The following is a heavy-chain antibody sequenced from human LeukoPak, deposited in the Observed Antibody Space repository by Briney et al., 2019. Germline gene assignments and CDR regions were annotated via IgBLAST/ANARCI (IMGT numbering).Heavy chain of an antibody. D-gene: IGHD6-6*01. CDR3: ASGVAARPPIPERNVRVGWVVYYFDY. J-gene: IGHJ4*02. CDR1: GGTFISYA. CDR2: IIPILGIA. Sequence: SVKVSCKASGGTFISYAIIWVRQAPGQGLEWMGRIIPILGIANYAQKFQGRVTITADKSTSTAYMELSSLRSEDTAVYYCASGVAARPPIPERNVRVGWVVYYFDYWGQGTLVTVSS. V-gene: IGHV1-69*04.